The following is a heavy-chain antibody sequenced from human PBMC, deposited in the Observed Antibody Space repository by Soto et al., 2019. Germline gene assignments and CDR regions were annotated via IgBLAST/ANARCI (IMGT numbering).Heavy chain of an antibody. D-gene: IGHD4-4*01. CDR2: IYYSGST. CDR1: GGSISSGGYY. V-gene: IGHV4-31*03. J-gene: IGHJ5*02. Sequence: PSETLSLTCTVSGGSISSGGYYWSWIRQHPGKGLEWIGYIYYSGSTYYSPSLKSRVTISVDTSKNQFSLKLSSVTAADTAVYYCARALSPSKYVPKRFDPWGQGTLVTVSS. CDR3: ARALSPSKYVPKRFDP.